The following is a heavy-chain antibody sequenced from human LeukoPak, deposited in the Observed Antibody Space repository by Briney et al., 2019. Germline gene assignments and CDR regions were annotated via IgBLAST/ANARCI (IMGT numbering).Heavy chain of an antibody. J-gene: IGHJ3*02. Sequence: ASVKVSCKASGYTFTSYDINWVRQATGQGLEWMGWMNPNSGNTGYAQKFQGRVTMTRGTSISTAYMELSRLRSDDTAVYYCARGYCSTTSCYDLHIWGQGTMVTVSS. CDR1: GYTFTSYD. CDR2: MNPNSGNT. CDR3: ARGYCSTTSCYDLHI. V-gene: IGHV1-8*01. D-gene: IGHD2-2*01.